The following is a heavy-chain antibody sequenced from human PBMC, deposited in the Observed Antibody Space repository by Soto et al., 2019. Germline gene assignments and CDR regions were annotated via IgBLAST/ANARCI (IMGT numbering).Heavy chain of an antibody. CDR1: VGSISSGDSY. Sequence: QVQLQAAGPGLVKPSQTLSLTCTVSVGSISSGDSYWSWIRQPPGKVLEWIAYSYYSGSPYYNPSLKSRVTRSVATAKNQFSLKLSSVTAADTAVYYCARSSSGYYGLWDYWGQGTVVAFSS. J-gene: IGHJ4*02. D-gene: IGHD3-22*01. CDR3: ARSSSGYYGLWDY. V-gene: IGHV4-30-4*01. CDR2: SYYSGSP.